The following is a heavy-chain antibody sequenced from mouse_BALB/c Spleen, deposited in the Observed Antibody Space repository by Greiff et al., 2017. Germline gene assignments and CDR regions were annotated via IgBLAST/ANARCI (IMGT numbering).Heavy chain of an antibody. V-gene: IGHV2-6-7*01. J-gene: IGHJ2*01. CDR1: GFSLTGYG. Sequence: VQLVESGPGLVAPSQSLSITCTVSGFSLTGYGVNWVRQPPGKGLEWLGMIWGDGSTDYNSALKSRLSISKDNSKSQVFLKMNSLQTDDTARYYCAREGGRQLGPYFDYWGQGTTLTVCS. CDR3: AREGGRQLGPYFDY. CDR2: IWGDGST. D-gene: IGHD3-2*01.